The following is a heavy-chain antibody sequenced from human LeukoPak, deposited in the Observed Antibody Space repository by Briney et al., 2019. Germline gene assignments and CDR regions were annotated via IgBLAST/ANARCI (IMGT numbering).Heavy chain of an antibody. J-gene: IGHJ4*02. CDR2: ISGSGGST. D-gene: IGHD1-26*01. CDR3: AKVGSPEAWDQYFDY. V-gene: IGHV3-23*01. Sequence: ISGSGGSTYYADSVKGRFTISRDNSKNTLYLQMNSLRAEDTAVYYCAKVGSPEAWDQYFDYWGQGTLVTVSS.